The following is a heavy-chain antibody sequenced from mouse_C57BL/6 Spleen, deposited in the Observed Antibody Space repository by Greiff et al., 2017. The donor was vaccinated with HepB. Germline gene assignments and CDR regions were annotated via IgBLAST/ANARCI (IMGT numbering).Heavy chain of an antibody. Sequence: EVQLQQSGAELVRPGASVSLSCTASGFNIKDDYMHWVKQRPAQGLVWIGWIDTENGDTKYASKFQGKATITADTSSNTAYLQVSSVTSEDTAVYYCTTSYLRYDVDDWGQGTTVTVA. CDR2: IDTENGDT. D-gene: IGHD1-1*01. V-gene: IGHV14-4*01. CDR3: TTSYLRYDVDD. CDR1: GFNIKDDY. J-gene: IGHJ4*01.